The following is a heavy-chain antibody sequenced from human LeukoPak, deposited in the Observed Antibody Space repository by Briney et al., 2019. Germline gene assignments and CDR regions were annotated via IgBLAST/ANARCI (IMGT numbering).Heavy chain of an antibody. J-gene: IGHJ4*02. V-gene: IGHV3-21*01. CDR2: ISSSSSYI. CDR3: ARDGPYYYDSSGYSDY. CDR1: GFTFSSYS. Sequence: GGSLRLSCAASGFTFSSYSMNWVRQAPGKGLDWVSSISSSSSYIYYADSVKGRFTISRDNAKNSLYLQMNSLRAEDTAVYYCARDGPYYYDSSGYSDYWGQGTLVTVSS. D-gene: IGHD3-22*01.